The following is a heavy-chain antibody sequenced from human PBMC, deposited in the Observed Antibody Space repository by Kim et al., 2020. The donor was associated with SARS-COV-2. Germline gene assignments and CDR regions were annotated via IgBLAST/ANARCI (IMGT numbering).Heavy chain of an antibody. J-gene: IGHJ4*02. D-gene: IGHD3-10*01. V-gene: IGHV4-34*01. CDR2: INHSGKT. Sequence: SETLSLTCAVYGGSFSDYYWAWIRQPPGKGLEWIGEINHSGKTGYNSSLKSRVTISIDASVKQVSLKVTPVTAADTAVYYCARVPLGWELPFDYWGQGTLVTVS. CDR3: ARVPLGWELPFDY. CDR1: GGSFSDYY.